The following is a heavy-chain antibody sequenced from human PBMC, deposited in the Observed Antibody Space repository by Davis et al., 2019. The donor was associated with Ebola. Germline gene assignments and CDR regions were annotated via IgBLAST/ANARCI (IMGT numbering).Heavy chain of an antibody. J-gene: IGHJ6*03. CDR1: GGSFRDYY. CDR3: ARGSGYQRPYYMDV. V-gene: IGHV4-34*01. Sequence: PSETLSLTCAVYGGSFRDYYWSWFRQPPGQGLEWIGEIKHSGNTNYKASLKSRVSISVDTSKKQFSLRLTSVTAADTAVYYCARGSGYQRPYYMDVWGNGTTVTVSS. CDR2: IKHSGNT. D-gene: IGHD5-12*01.